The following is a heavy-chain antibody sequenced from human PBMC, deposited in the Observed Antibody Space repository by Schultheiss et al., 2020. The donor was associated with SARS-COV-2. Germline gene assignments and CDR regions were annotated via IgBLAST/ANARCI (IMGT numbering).Heavy chain of an antibody. J-gene: IGHJ4*02. D-gene: IGHD5-18*01. CDR1: GYSISSGYY. CDR3: ASYQADTAMVTALGIDY. V-gene: IGHV4-38-2*01. CDR2: IYHSGST. Sequence: SETLSLTCAVSGYSISSGYYWGWIRQPPGKGLEWIGSIYHSGSTNYNPSLKSRVTISVDTSKNQFSLKLSSVTAADTAVYYCASYQADTAMVTALGIDYWGQGTLVTVSS.